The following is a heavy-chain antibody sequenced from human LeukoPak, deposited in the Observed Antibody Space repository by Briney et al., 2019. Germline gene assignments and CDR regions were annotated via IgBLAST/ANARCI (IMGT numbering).Heavy chain of an antibody. Sequence: GGSLRLSCAASGFTFRHYNMNWVRQAPGKGLEWVSSIITTTTYIYYADSVKGRFTISRDNSKNTLYLQMNSLRAEDTAVYYCAKDEAPSGWYFNYYYYMDVWGKGTTVTVSS. CDR1: GFTFRHYN. CDR2: IITTTTYI. J-gene: IGHJ6*03. CDR3: AKDEAPSGWYFNYYYYMDV. D-gene: IGHD6-19*01. V-gene: IGHV3-21*01.